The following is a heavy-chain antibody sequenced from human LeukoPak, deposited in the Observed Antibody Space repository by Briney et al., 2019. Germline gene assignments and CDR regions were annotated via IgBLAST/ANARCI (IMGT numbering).Heavy chain of an antibody. V-gene: IGHV3-74*03. CDR3: ARPPPGQGFDY. Sequence: PGGSLILSCVVSGFTFRSYWMHWVRQVPGKGLLWVSRINTDGSIITYADSVKGRFTISRDNAKNTLYLEMNSLTAADTAVYYCARPPPGQGFDYWGQGTLVTVSS. J-gene: IGHJ4*02. D-gene: IGHD3-10*01. CDR1: GFTFRSYW. CDR2: INTDGSII.